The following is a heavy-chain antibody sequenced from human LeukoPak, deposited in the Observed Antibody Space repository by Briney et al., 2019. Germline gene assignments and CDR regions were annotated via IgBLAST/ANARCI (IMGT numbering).Heavy chain of an antibody. Sequence: PSETLSLTCDVFGGSFTDYFWTWIRQSPGKGLEWIGEINDYTGNTNYNPSLKSRVSISLEKSKNQFSLELRSVTAADTAVYYCARGRIAKIVVVHSFHYGMDVWGQGTTVTVSS. CDR3: ARGRIAKIVVVHSFHYGMDV. J-gene: IGHJ6*02. CDR1: GGSFTDYF. D-gene: IGHD3-22*01. V-gene: IGHV4-34*01. CDR2: INDYTGNT.